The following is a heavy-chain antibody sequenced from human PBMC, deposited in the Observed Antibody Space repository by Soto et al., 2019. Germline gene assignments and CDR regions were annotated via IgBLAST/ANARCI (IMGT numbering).Heavy chain of an antibody. CDR3: AKDQGPGNYYDSSGYGRWEVGRNYYYYGMDV. Sequence: GGSLRLSCAASGFTFSSYGMHWVRQAPGKGLEWVAVISYDGSNKYYADSVKGRFTISRDNSKNTLYLQMNSLRAEDTAVYYCAKDQGPGNYYDSSGYGRWEVGRNYYYYGMDVWGQGTTVTVSS. CDR2: ISYDGSNK. V-gene: IGHV3-30*18. D-gene: IGHD3-22*01. J-gene: IGHJ6*02. CDR1: GFTFSSYG.